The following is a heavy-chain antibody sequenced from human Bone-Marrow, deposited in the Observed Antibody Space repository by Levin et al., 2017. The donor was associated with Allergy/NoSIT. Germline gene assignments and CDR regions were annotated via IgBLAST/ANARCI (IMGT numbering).Heavy chain of an antibody. CDR1: GGTFSSYA. CDR3: ASNSGYYSTVSDY. CDR2: IIPIFGTA. J-gene: IGHJ4*02. Sequence: KISCKASGGTFSSYAISWVRQAPGQGLEWMGGIIPIFGTANYAQKFQGRVTITADESTSTAYMELSSLRSEDTAVYYCASNSGYYSTVSDYWGQGTLVTVSS. D-gene: IGHD3-22*01. V-gene: IGHV1-69*01.